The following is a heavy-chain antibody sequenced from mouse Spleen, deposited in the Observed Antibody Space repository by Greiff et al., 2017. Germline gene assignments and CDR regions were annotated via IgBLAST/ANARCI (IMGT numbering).Heavy chain of an antibody. CDR2: INPGSGGT. Sequence: VKLQESGAELVRPGTSVKVSCKASGYAFTNYLIEWVKQRPGQGLEWIGVINPGSGGTNYNEKFKGKATLTADKSSSTAYMQLSSLTSEDSAVYFCARRGVHYYGYDYWGQGTTLTVSS. CDR1: GYAFTNYL. J-gene: IGHJ2*01. D-gene: IGHD1-2*01. V-gene: IGHV1-54*01. CDR3: ARRGVHYYGYDY.